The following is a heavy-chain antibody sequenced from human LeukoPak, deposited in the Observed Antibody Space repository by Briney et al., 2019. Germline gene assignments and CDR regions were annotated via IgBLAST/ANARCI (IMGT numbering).Heavy chain of an antibody. Sequence: GGFLRLSCAASGFTFSNYAMSWVRQAPGKGLEWVSAIGGRGGGTYYADSVKGRFTVSRDDSKNTLYLQMNSLRAEDTAVYYCAKWGDYDILTGYYDSDYWGQGTLVTVSS. J-gene: IGHJ4*02. CDR2: IGGRGGGT. V-gene: IGHV3-23*01. CDR3: AKWGDYDILTGYYDSDY. D-gene: IGHD3-9*01. CDR1: GFTFSNYA.